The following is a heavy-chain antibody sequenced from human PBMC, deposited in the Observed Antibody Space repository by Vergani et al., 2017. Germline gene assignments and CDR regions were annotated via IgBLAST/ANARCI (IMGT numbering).Heavy chain of an antibody. D-gene: IGHD3-9*01. CDR2: ISWDGGST. V-gene: IGHV3-43D*03. CDR3: ARDLTTYVLRYVDGNSFDL. CDR1: GFTFDDYA. Sequence: EVQLVESGGVVVQPGGSLRLSCAASGFTFDDYAMHWVRQAPGKGLEWVSLISWDGGSTYYADSVKGRFTISRDNARNSLYLQMNSLRAEDTAVYYCARDLTTYVLRYVDGNSFDLWGQGTLVTVSS. J-gene: IGHJ4*02.